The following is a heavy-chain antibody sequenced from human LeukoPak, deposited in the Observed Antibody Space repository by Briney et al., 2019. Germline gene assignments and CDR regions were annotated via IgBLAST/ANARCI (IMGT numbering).Heavy chain of an antibody. CDR3: ARDGDYVSGVFDV. J-gene: IGHJ4*02. CDR2: SHGSGST. V-gene: IGHV4-4*07. Sequence: SETLSLTCNVSGVSINIYYWSWLRQTPGKGLEWIGRSHGSGSTNYNPSLKNRVTISIDKSKKSLSLSLTSVTAADTALYFCARDGDYVSGVFDVWGQGTLVTVSS. D-gene: IGHD3-22*01. CDR1: GVSINIYY.